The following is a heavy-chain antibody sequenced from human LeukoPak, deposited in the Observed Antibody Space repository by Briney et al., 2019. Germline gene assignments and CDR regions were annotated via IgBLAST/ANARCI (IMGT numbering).Heavy chain of an antibody. D-gene: IGHD3-16*02. CDR3: ASTYYDYVWGSYRSYYYYMDV. CDR1: GGSISSYY. CDR2: IYYSGST. Sequence: KPSETLSLTCTVSGGSISSYYWSWIRQPPGKGLEWIGYIYYSGSTNYNPSLKSRVTISVDTSKNQFSLKLSSVTAADTAVYYCASTYYDYVWGSYRSYYYYMDVWGKGTTVTVSS. V-gene: IGHV4-59*01. J-gene: IGHJ6*03.